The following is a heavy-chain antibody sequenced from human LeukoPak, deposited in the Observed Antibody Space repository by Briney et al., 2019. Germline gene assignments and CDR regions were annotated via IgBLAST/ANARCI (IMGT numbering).Heavy chain of an antibody. Sequence: SETLSLTCTVSGGSIGSSDYYWGWIRQPPGKGLEWIGSIYYSGSTNYNPSLKSRVTISVDTSTNQFSLKLSSVTAADTAVYYCARTSKVRIVMYYDFWSGYPSGYYYYMDVWGKGTTVTVSS. CDR3: ARTSKVRIVMYYDFWSGYPSGYYYYMDV. CDR2: IYYSGST. CDR1: GGSIGSSDYY. D-gene: IGHD3-3*01. V-gene: IGHV4-39*07. J-gene: IGHJ6*03.